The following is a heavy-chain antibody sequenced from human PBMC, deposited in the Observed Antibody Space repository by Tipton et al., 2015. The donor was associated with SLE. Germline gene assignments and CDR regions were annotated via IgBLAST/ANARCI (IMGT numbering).Heavy chain of an antibody. D-gene: IGHD6-13*01. CDR1: GGSISSCY. Sequence: TLSLTCTVSGGSISSCYWSWIRQPPGKGLEWIGYIYYSGSTNYNPSLKSRVTISVDTSKNQFSLKLSSVTAADTAVYYCASWVTGTAAGTWDYWGQGTLVTVSS. V-gene: IGHV4-59*01. CDR2: IYYSGST. CDR3: ASWVTGTAAGTWDY. J-gene: IGHJ4*02.